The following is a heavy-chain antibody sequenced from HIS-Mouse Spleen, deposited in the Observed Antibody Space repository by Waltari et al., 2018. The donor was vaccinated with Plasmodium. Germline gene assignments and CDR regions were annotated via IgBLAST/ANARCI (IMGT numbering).Heavy chain of an antibody. V-gene: IGHV3-15*01. CDR3: TTAPGSIQLWLPY. CDR1: GFTFSNAW. J-gene: IGHJ4*02. CDR2: IKSKTEGGTT. Sequence: EVQLVESGGGLVKPGGSLRLSCAASGFTFSNAWMSWVRQASGKGLEWGGRIKSKTEGGTTDYAAPVKGRFTISRDDSKNTLYLQMNSLKTEDTAVYYCTTAPGSIQLWLPYWGQGTLVTVSS. D-gene: IGHD5-18*01.